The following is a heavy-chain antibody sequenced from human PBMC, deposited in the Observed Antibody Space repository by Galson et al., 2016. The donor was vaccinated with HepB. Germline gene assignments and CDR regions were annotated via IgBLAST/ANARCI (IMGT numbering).Heavy chain of an antibody. CDR1: GFSFSTSG. CDR2: ITGSGDAT. Sequence: SLRLSCAASGFSFSTSGMSWVRQTPGRGLEWVSGITGSGDATHYADSVRGRSTISRDNSKNTLYLYMNSLRAGDTAVYYCGKHGGFDYWGQGALVTVSS. CDR3: GKHGGFDY. D-gene: IGHD3-16*01. J-gene: IGHJ4*02. V-gene: IGHV3-23*01.